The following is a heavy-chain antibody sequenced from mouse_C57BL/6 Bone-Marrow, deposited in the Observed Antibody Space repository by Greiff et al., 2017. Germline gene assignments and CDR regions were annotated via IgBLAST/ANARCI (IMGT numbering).Heavy chain of an antibody. Sequence: EVQGVESGGGLVKPGGSLKLSCAASGFTFSSYAMSWVRQTPGKRLEWVANISDGASYTHYPDNVKGRFTISRDKSTNKLYLQMSHLKSEDTAMYYCARENYGGAYWGQGTLVTVSA. J-gene: IGHJ3*01. D-gene: IGHD1-2*01. CDR1: GFTFSSYA. CDR3: ARENYGGAY. V-gene: IGHV5-4*01. CDR2: ISDGASYT.